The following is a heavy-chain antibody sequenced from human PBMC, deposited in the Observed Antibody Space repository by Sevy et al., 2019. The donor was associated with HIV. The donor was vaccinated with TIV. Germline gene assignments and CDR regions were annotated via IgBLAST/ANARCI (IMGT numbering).Heavy chain of an antibody. CDR3: ARGRDYGNFDY. CDR2: IWYDGSNK. V-gene: IGHV3-33*01. CDR1: GFNFSIYG. J-gene: IGHJ4*02. Sequence: GESLKISCAASGFNFSIYGMHWVRQAPGKGLEWVALIWYDGSNKYYVDSVKGRFTIFRDNSKNTVYLQMNSLRAEDTAVYYCARGRDYGNFDYWGQRTLVTVSS. D-gene: IGHD4-17*01.